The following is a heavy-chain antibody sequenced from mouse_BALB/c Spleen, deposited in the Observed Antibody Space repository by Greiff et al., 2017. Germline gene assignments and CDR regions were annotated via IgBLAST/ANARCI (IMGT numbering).Heavy chain of an antibody. CDR2: IDPENGNT. D-gene: IGHD2-4*01. V-gene: IGHV14-1*02. J-gene: IGHJ3*01. CDR1: GFNINDYY. CDR3: AREETMITTFAY. Sequence: EVQLQQPGAELVRPGALVKLSCKASGFNINDYYMHWVKQTPEQGLEWIGWIDPENGNTIYDPKFQGKASITADTSSNTAYLQLSSLTSEDTAVYYCAREETMITTFAYWGQGTLVTVSA.